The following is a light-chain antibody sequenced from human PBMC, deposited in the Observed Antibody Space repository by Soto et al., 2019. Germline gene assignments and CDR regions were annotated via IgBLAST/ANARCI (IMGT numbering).Light chain of an antibody. CDR3: TSYTSSSALG. CDR1: SSDVSGFKY. V-gene: IGLV2-14*03. CDR2: DVS. Sequence: QSVLTQPASVSGSPGQSITISCTGTSSDVSGFKYVSWYQQHPGKAPKLMIYDVSNRPSGVSDRFSGSKSANTASLTISGLQAEDEADYYCTSYTSSSALGFGGGTKVTVL. J-gene: IGLJ2*01.